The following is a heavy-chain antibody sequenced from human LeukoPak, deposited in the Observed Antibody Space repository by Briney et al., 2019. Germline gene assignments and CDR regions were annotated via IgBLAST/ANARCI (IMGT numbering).Heavy chain of an antibody. Sequence: PPETLSLTCAVYGGSFSGYYWSWIRQPPGKGLEWIGEINHSGSTNYNPSLKSRVTISVDTSKNQFSLKLSSVTAADTAVYYCAMPDLTYCGGDCYSSPAFDIWGQGTMVTVSS. V-gene: IGHV4-34*01. CDR2: INHSGST. CDR1: GGSFSGYY. J-gene: IGHJ3*02. CDR3: AMPDLTYCGGDCYSSPAFDI. D-gene: IGHD2-21*02.